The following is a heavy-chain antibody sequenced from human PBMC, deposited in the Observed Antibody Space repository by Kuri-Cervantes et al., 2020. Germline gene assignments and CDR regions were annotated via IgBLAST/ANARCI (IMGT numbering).Heavy chain of an antibody. CDR2: ISYDGSNT. V-gene: IGHV3-30-3*01. CDR3: ARGWWKLVAAGPDF. D-gene: IGHD6-13*01. CDR1: GFTFSSYA. J-gene: IGHJ4*02. Sequence: GGPLRLSCAASGFTFSSYAMLWVRQAPGKGLEWVAVISYDGSNTYYADSVKGRFTISRDNSKNTLYLQMNSLRVEDTAVYYSARGWWKLVAAGPDFWGQGTQVTVSS.